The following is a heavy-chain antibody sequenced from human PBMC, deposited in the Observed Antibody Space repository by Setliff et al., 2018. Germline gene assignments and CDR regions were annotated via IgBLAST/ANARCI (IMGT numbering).Heavy chain of an antibody. Sequence: GASVTVSCKASGGTFSSYAISWVRQAPGQGLEWMGGIIPILGIANYAQKFQGRVTITADESTSTAYMELSSLRSEDTAVYYYARAVVRAFDYWGQGTLVTVSS. CDR1: GGTFSSYA. D-gene: IGHD3-10*01. CDR2: IIPILGIA. V-gene: IGHV1-69*10. J-gene: IGHJ4*02. CDR3: ARAVVRAFDY.